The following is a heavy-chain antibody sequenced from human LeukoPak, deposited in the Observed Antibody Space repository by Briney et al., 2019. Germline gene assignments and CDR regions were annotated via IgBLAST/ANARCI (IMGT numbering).Heavy chain of an antibody. D-gene: IGHD1-1*01. J-gene: IGHJ4*02. CDR3: ARTTYGDY. Sequence: PGGSLRLSCAASGFTLGSYWMTWVRQAPRKGLEWAAAIKEDGSETYYVDSVKGRFTISRDNAKNPLYLQMSSLRAEDTAVYYCARTTYGDYWGQGTLVTVSS. CDR1: GFTLGSYW. V-gene: IGHV3-7*02. CDR2: IKEDGSET.